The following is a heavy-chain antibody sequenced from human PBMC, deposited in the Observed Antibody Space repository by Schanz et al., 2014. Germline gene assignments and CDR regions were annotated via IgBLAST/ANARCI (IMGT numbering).Heavy chain of an antibody. D-gene: IGHD4-17*01. CDR2: ISGSGGST. CDR3: ARKMKLGVYGGKGHDSLDI. Sequence: VQLVESGGGVVQPGRSLRLSCAASGFTFSSYWMHWVRQVPGKGLVWVSAISGSGGSTYYADSVKGRFTISRDSSKNTLYLQMNTLRAEDTAVYYCARKMKLGVYGGKGHDSLDIWGQGTMVTVSS. J-gene: IGHJ3*02. CDR1: GFTFSSYW. V-gene: IGHV3-74*02.